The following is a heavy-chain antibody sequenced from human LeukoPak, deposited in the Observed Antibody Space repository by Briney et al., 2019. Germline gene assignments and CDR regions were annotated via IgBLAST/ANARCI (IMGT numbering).Heavy chain of an antibody. CDR3: ATLGYCSSTSCYVGVHS. D-gene: IGHD2-2*01. J-gene: IGHJ4*02. CDR1: GFTFSDYY. V-gene: IGHV3-11*04. Sequence: KPGGSLRLSCAASGFTFSDYYMSWIRQAPGKGLEWVSYISSSGSTIYYADSVKGRFTISRDNAKNSLYLQMNSLRAEDTAVYYCATLGYCSSTSCYVGVHSWGQGTLVTVSS. CDR2: ISSSGSTI.